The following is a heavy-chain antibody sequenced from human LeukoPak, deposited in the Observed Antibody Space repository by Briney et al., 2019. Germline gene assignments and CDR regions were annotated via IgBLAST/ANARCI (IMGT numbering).Heavy chain of an antibody. CDR1: GYSISSGYY. Sequence: SETLSLTCTVSGYSISSGYYWGWIRQPPGKGLEWIGSIYHSGSTYYNPSLKSRVTISVDTSKNQFSLKLSSVTAADTAVYYCARRSEDGDYYYMDVWGKGTTVTISS. CDR2: IYHSGST. V-gene: IGHV4-38-2*02. CDR3: ARRSEDGDYYYMDV. J-gene: IGHJ6*03. D-gene: IGHD2-15*01.